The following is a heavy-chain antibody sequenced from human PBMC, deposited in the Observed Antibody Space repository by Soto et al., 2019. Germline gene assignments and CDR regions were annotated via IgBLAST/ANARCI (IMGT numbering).Heavy chain of an antibody. CDR1: GFTFSSYA. CDR3: AKMGAGFLEWPNGMDV. CDR2: ISGSGGST. J-gene: IGHJ6*02. Sequence: PGGSLRLSCAASGFTFSSYAMSWVRQAPGKGLEWVSAISGSGGSTYYADSVKGRFTISRDNSKNTLYLQMNSLRAEDTAVYYCAKMGAGFLEWPNGMDVWGQGTTVTVSS. D-gene: IGHD3-3*01. V-gene: IGHV3-23*01.